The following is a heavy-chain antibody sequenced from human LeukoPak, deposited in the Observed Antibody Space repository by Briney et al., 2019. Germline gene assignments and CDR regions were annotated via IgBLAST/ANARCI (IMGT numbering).Heavy chain of an antibody. CDR3: GRNSGSLVY. Sequence: PSETLSLTCAVYGGSFSXXXXXXVRXXXXXWREWXGEINHSGXXXXXXXXKSXXXXXXXTSKNQFSLKLSSVTAADRAVYCCGRNSGSLVYWGQGTLVTVSS. V-gene: IGHV4-34*01. CDR1: GGSFSXXX. CDR2: INHSGXX. D-gene: IGHD1-26*01. J-gene: IGHJ4*02.